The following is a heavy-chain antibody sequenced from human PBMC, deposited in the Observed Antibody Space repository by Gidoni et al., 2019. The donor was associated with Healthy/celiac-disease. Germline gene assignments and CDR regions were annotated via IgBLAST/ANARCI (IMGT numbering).Heavy chain of an antibody. V-gene: IGHV3-21*01. CDR3: ARDRDGSSSYFCAEYFEN. Sequence: VQLVESGGGLVKPGGSLRLSCAASGFPLSCYSRNCVSRAPGRGLEWGPSISSSSSYISYADSVKGRFTISRDNAKNSLYLQMNSLRAEDTAVYYCARDRDGSSSYFCAEYFENWGQGTLVTVSS. CDR2: ISSSSSYI. J-gene: IGHJ1*01. D-gene: IGHD3-22*01. CDR1: GFPLSCYS.